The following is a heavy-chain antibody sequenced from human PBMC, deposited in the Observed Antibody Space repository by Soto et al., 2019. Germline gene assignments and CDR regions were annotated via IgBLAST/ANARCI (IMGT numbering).Heavy chain of an antibody. J-gene: IGHJ4*02. CDR2: IYHSGST. D-gene: IGHD5-18*01. Sequence: QLQLQESGSGLVKPSQTLSLTCAVSGGSISSGGYSWSWLRQPPGKGLEWIGYIYHSGSTNYNPSLKSRDTIPVDRSKNTSSTELSSATSADTAVYYCASGGGYSHSVIGYWGQGTLVTVSS. V-gene: IGHV4-30-2*01. CDR3: ASGGGYSHSVIGY. CDR1: GGSISSGGYS.